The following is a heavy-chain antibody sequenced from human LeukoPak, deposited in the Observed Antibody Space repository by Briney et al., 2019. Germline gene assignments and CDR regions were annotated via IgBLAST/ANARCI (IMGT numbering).Heavy chain of an antibody. CDR1: GGSVSDYY. D-gene: IGHD1-1*01. CDR2: IYYSGST. CDR3: ARGYWNDSFDYYYYMDV. J-gene: IGHJ6*03. Sequence: SETLSLTCTISGGSVSDYYWSWIRQSPGKGLEWIGYIYYSGSTNYNPSLKSRVTISVDTSKNQFSLKLSSVTAADTAVYYCARGYWNDSFDYYYYMDVWGKGTTVTVSS. V-gene: IGHV4-59*02.